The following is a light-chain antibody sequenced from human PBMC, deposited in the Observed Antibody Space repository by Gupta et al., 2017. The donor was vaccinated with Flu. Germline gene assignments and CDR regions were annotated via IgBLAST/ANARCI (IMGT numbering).Light chain of an antibody. J-gene: IGLJ2*01. CDR3: SSYTSSSTLVV. Sequence: QSALTQPAPASGSPGQSITISCTGTSSDVGGYNYVSWYQQQPGKAPKRMIYEVSNRPSGVSNRFSGSKSGNTASLTISGLQAEDEADYYCSSYTSSSTLVVFGGGTKLTVL. CDR1: SSDVGGYNY. CDR2: EVS. V-gene: IGLV2-14*01.